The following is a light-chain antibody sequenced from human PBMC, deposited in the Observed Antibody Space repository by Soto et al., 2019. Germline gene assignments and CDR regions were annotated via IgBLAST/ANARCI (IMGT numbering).Light chain of an antibody. CDR1: QSISGSY. CDR2: GAS. Sequence: EIVLTQSPGTLSLSPGERATLSCGASQSISGSYLAWYQQKPGQVPRLLIYGASSRANDIPDRFSGRVSGAEFTLTISRLESEDFAVYYCQQYSASIPLGQETRLGI. CDR3: QQYSASIP. V-gene: IGKV3-20*01. J-gene: IGKJ5*01.